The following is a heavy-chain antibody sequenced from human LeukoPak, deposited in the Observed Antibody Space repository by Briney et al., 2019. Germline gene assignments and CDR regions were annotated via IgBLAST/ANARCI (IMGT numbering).Heavy chain of an antibody. CDR1: GFTFDDYA. CDR2: ISGDGGST. V-gene: IGHV3-43*02. Sequence: PGGSLRLSCAASGFTFDDYAMHWVRQAPGKGLEWVSLISGDGGSTYYADSVKGRFTISRDNSKNSLYLQMNSLRAEDTAVYYCARGRAAAGWFDYWGQGTLVTVSS. D-gene: IGHD6-13*01. CDR3: ARGRAAAGWFDY. J-gene: IGHJ4*02.